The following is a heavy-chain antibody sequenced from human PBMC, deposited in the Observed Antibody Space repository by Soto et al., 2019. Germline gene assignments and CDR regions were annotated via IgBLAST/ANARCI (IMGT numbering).Heavy chain of an antibody. CDR2: ISGGGGGT. CDR1: GFTFNSYS. V-gene: IGHV3-23*01. D-gene: IGHD5-12*01. CDR3: AKALRRGYSGYSYGTDV. Sequence: GGSLRLSCAASGFTFNSYSMNWVRQAPGKGLEWVSSISGGGGGTYYADSVKGRFTISIENAKNTLYLQMNSLRAEDTAVYYCAKALRRGYSGYSYGTDVWGQGTTVTVSS. J-gene: IGHJ6*02.